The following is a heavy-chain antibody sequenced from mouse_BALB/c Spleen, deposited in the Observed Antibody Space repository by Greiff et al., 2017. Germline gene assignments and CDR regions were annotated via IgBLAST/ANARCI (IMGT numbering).Heavy chain of an antibody. D-gene: IGHD1-2*01. CDR3: ARHEGDYYGFFAY. V-gene: IGHV5-12-2*01. J-gene: IGHJ3*01. CDR2: ISNGGGST. Sequence: EVKLVESGGGLVQPGGSLKLSCAASGFTFSSYTMSWVRQTPEKRLEWVAYISNGGGSTYYPDTVKGRFTISRDNAKNTLYLQMSSLKSEDTAMYYCARHEGDYYGFFAYWGQGTLVTVSA. CDR1: GFTFSSYT.